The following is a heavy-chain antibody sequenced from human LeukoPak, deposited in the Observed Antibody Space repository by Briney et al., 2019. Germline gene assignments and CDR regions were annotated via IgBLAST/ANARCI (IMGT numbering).Heavy chain of an antibody. J-gene: IGHJ4*02. CDR3: ARASNIVVVPAAILPQVPPTI. CDR2: IIPIFGTA. Sequence: GASVKVSCKASGGTFSSYAISWVRQAPGQGLEWMGGIIPIFGTANYAQKFQGRVTITTDESTSTAYMELSSLRSEDTAVYYCARASNIVVVPAAILPQVPPTIWGQGTLVTVSS. V-gene: IGHV1-69*05. CDR1: GGTFSSYA. D-gene: IGHD2-2*02.